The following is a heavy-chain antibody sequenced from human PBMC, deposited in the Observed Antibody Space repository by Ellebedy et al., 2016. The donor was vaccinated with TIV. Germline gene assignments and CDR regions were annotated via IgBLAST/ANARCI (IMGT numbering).Heavy chain of an antibody. Sequence: SVKVSXXASGGTFSSFAICWLRQAPGQGLEWMGGIVPIFGAAHYAQKFQGRVTITAGESTSTVYMQLSSLRSEDTAVYYCARDRLPHYDSSGFFVPFDIWGQGTVVTVSS. CDR2: IVPIFGAA. CDR3: ARDRLPHYDSSGFFVPFDI. J-gene: IGHJ3*02. D-gene: IGHD3-22*01. V-gene: IGHV1-69*13. CDR1: GGTFSSFA.